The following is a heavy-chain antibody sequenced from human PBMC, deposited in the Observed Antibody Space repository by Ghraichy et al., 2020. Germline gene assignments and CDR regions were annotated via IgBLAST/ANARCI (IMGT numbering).Heavy chain of an antibody. CDR2: INPSSGGT. D-gene: IGHD2-2*02. V-gene: IGHV1-2*02. J-gene: IGHJ4*02. Sequence: GESLNISCKASGYTFTGYYMHWVRQAPGQGLEWMGWINPSSGGTHFAQNFQGRVTMTRDTSINTAYMELSTLRSDDTAVYWCARQGYCSNTACYTGSFDYWGQGTLVTVSS. CDR1: GYTFTGYY. CDR3: ARQGYCSNTACYTGSFDY.